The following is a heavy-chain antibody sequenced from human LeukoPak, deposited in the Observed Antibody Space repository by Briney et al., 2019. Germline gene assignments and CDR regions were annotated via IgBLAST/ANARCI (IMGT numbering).Heavy chain of an antibody. D-gene: IGHD3-10*01. CDR2: IWYDGSDK. J-gene: IGHJ3*02. CDR3: AREYYYDSGSLGAFDI. V-gene: IGHV3-33*01. CDR1: GFMFSNFG. Sequence: GGSLRLSCAASGFMFSNFGMHWVRQAPGKGLEWVTVIWYDGSDKYSADSVKGRFTISRDNSKNIVYLQMNSLRAEDTAVYYCAREYYYDSGSLGAFDIWGQGTMVTVSS.